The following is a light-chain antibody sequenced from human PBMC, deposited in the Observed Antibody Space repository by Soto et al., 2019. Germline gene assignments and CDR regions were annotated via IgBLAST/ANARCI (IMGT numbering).Light chain of an antibody. J-gene: IGLJ2*01. CDR3: SSYAANDNVV. Sequence: QSVLTQPPSASGSPGQSVTISCTGTSSDVDGCNYVSWYQQHPGKAPKLMIYQVNKRPSGVPDRFSGSKAGNTASLTVSGLQAEDEADYYCSSYAANDNVVFGGGTKVTVL. CDR1: SSDVDGCNY. V-gene: IGLV2-8*01. CDR2: QVN.